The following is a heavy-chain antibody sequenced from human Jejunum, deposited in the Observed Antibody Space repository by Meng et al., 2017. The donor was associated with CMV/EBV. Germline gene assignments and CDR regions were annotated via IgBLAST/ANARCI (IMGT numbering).Heavy chain of an antibody. CDR3: ARGPGASTREGFDH. Sequence: QLQLQEPGPGLVKPSETLSLPCTVSGGSINNYYWSWIRQSAGKGLEWIGRFYSSDTYNYHPSLNSRVTMSLDTSKKQFSLILSSVTAADTARYYCARGPGASTREGFDHWGLGTLVTVSS. D-gene: IGHD1-26*01. V-gene: IGHV4-4*07. J-gene: IGHJ4*02. CDR2: FYSSDTY. CDR1: GGSINNYY.